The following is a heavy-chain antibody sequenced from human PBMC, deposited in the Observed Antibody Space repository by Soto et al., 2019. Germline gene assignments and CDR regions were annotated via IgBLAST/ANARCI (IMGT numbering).Heavy chain of an antibody. D-gene: IGHD1-26*01. CDR1: GKTFTYRY. V-gene: IGHV1-45*02. CDR3: ASGGAGSGPFTWELPDH. Sequence: QMQLVQSGAEVKKPGSSVTISCKALGKTFTYRYLHWVRQARGQALEWMGWITPFNGDVHYAQKFQERVTITRDRSINTAYMRMSSLRSEDTAMYYCASGGAGSGPFTWELPDHWGQGTLVTVSS. J-gene: IGHJ4*02. CDR2: ITPFNGDV.